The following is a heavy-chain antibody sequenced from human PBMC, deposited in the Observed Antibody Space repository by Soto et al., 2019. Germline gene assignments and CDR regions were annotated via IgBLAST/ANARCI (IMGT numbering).Heavy chain of an antibody. J-gene: IGHJ4*02. D-gene: IGHD3-10*01. CDR1: GYTFRNYW. CDR2: IYPGDSDT. Sequence: GESLKISCKASGYTFRNYWIAWVRQMPGKGLEWMGIIYPGDSDTRYSPSFQGQVTISADKSVSTAFLEWRSLRASDSATYYCARQDGSGPFDYWGQGTRVTVSS. CDR3: ARQDGSGPFDY. V-gene: IGHV5-51*01.